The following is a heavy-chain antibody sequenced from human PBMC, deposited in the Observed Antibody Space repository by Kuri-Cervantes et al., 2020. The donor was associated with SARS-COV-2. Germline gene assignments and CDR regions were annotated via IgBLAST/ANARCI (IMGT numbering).Heavy chain of an antibody. J-gene: IGHJ4*02. Sequence: SQTLSLTCAVYGESFSGYYWSWIRQPPGKGLEWIGEINHSGSTNYNPSLKSRVTISVDTSKNQFSLKLSSVTAADTAVYYCARGPHCSSTSCNRDYWGQGTLVTVSS. CDR3: ARGPHCSSTSCNRDY. CDR2: INHSGST. D-gene: IGHD2-2*01. V-gene: IGHV4-34*01. CDR1: GESFSGYY.